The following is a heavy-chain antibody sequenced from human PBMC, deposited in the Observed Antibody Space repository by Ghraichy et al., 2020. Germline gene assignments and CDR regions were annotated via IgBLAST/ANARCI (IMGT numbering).Heavy chain of an antibody. Sequence: SETLSLTCTVSGDSFSTGTFYWSWIRQPAGKGLEWIGRIYTSGGTSGSTHYNPSLKSRVTISVDTSKNQFSLRLSSVTAADTAVYYCARESPLDQLHNYYYYYMDVWGKGTTVTVSS. CDR2: IYTSGGTSGST. D-gene: IGHD1-1*01. J-gene: IGHJ6*03. CDR3: ARESPLDQLHNYYYYYMDV. CDR1: GDSFSTGTFY. V-gene: IGHV4-61*02.